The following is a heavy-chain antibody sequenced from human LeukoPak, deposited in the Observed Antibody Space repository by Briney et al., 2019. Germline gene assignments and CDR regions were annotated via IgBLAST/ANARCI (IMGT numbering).Heavy chain of an antibody. V-gene: IGHV1-24*01. CDR1: GYTLTELS. J-gene: IGHJ4*02. CDR2: FDPEHGET. D-gene: IGHD1-26*01. CDR3: AIGLVFSGTSDY. Sequence: GASVKVSCKVFGYTLTELSMHWVRQAPGKGLEWMGGFDPEHGETIHAQKFQGRVTMTEDTSTDTAYMEMSSLRSEDTAVYYCAIGLVFSGTSDYWGQGTLVTVSS.